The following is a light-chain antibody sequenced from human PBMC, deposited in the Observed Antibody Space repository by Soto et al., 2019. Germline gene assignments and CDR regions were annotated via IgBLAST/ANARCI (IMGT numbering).Light chain of an antibody. CDR3: QQYVSSPWT. CDR1: QSVSSSY. Sequence: EIVLTQSPGTLSVSPGERATLSCRASQSVSSSYLAWYQQKPGQAPRLVIYGASSRATGISDRFGGSGSGTDFTLTISRLAPEDFAVYFCQQYVSSPWTFGQGTKVEIK. CDR2: GAS. V-gene: IGKV3-20*01. J-gene: IGKJ1*01.